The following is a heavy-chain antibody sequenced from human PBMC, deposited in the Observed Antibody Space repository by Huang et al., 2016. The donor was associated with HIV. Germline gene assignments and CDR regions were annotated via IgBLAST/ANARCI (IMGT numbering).Heavy chain of an antibody. V-gene: IGHV3-74*01. Sequence: EVQLVESGGGVVQPGGSLRLSCAASGFSISSYWMHWVRQAPGKGVVWGSRINSEGSSTSDADSVKGRFTISRDNAKNTLYLQMNSLRAEDTAVYYCARDPRIQSWLNFFDYWGKGTLVSVST. J-gene: IGHJ4*02. CDR3: ARDPRIQSWLNFFDY. CDR1: GFSISSYW. D-gene: IGHD3-22*01. CDR2: INSEGSST.